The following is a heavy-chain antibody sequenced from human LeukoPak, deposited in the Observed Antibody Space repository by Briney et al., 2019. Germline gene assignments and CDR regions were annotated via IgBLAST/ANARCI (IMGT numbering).Heavy chain of an antibody. V-gene: IGHV4-39*01. CDR3: ARFLVGATIGYFDY. J-gene: IGHJ4*02. Sequence: SETLSLTCTVSGGSISSSSYYWGWIRQPPGKGLEWIGSIYYSGSTYYNPSLKSRVTISVDTSKNQFSLKLSSVTAADTAVYYCARFLVGATIGYFDYWGQGTQVTVSS. D-gene: IGHD1-26*01. CDR1: GGSISSSSYY. CDR2: IYYSGST.